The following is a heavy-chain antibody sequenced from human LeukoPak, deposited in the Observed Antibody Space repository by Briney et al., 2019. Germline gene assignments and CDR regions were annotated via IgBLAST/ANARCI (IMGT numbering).Heavy chain of an antibody. J-gene: IGHJ4*02. D-gene: IGHD3-16*02. CDR3: ARDSRKYDYIWGSYRYGFDC. CDR2: IWYDGSNK. CDR1: GFTFSSYG. V-gene: IGHV3-33*01. Sequence: PGRSLRLSCAASGFTFSSYGMHWVRQAPGKGLEWVAVIWYDGSNKFYVDSVKGRFTISRDNSKNTLYLQMDSLRAEDTAVYYCARDSRKYDYIWGSYRYGFDCWGQGTLVTVFS.